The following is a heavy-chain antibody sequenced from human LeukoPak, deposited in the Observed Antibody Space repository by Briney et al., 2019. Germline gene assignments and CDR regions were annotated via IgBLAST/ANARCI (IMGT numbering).Heavy chain of an antibody. CDR1: GGSISSYY. CDR2: IYYSGST. CDR3: ARELYGSGSYYHYYYYMDV. D-gene: IGHD3-10*01. V-gene: IGHV4-59*12. Sequence: SETLSLTCTVSGGSISSYYWSWIRQPPGKGLEWIGYIYYSGSTNYNPSLKSRVTISVDTSKNQFSLKLSSVTAADTAVYYCARELYGSGSYYHYYYYMDVWGKGTTVTISS. J-gene: IGHJ6*03.